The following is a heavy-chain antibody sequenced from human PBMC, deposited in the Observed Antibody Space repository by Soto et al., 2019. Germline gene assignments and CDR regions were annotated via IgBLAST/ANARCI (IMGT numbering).Heavy chain of an antibody. CDR3: ARTQQWLVQRYFDY. CDR1: GFTFSSYS. Sequence: EVQLVESGGGLVKPGGSLRLSCAASGFTFSSYSMNWVRQAPGKGLEWVSSISSSSSYIYYADSVKGRFTISRDNAKNSLYLQMNSLRAEDTAVYYCARTQQWLVQRYFDYWGQGTLVTVSS. D-gene: IGHD6-19*01. CDR2: ISSSSSYI. J-gene: IGHJ4*02. V-gene: IGHV3-21*01.